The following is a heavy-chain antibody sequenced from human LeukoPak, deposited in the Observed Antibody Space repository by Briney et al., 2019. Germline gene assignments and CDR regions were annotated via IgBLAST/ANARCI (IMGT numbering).Heavy chain of an antibody. CDR1: GYTFTSYD. Sequence: ASVKVSCKASGYTFTSYDINWVRQATGQGLEWMGWMNPNSGNIGYAQKFQGRVTITRNTSISTAYMELSSLRSEDTAVYYCATVRPYDSSGYLGAFDIWGQGTMVTVSS. J-gene: IGHJ3*02. D-gene: IGHD3-22*01. CDR3: ATVRPYDSSGYLGAFDI. V-gene: IGHV1-8*03. CDR2: MNPNSGNI.